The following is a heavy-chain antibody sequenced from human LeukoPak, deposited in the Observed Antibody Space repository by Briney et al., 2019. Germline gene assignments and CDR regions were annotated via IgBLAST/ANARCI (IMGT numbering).Heavy chain of an antibody. CDR1: GFTFSSYW. CDR3: ARDSGEDIVVVVAALDY. D-gene: IGHD2-15*01. Sequence: GGSLRLSCAASGFTFSSYWMSWVRQAPGKGLEWVANIKQDGSEKYYVDSVKGRFTISRDNAKNSLYLQMNSLRAEDTAVYYCARDSGEDIVVVVAALDYWGQGTLVTVSS. V-gene: IGHV3-7*03. CDR2: IKQDGSEK. J-gene: IGHJ4*02.